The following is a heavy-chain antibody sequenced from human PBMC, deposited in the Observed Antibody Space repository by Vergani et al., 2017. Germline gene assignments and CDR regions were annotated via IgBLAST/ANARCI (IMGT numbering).Heavy chain of an antibody. CDR2: ISSNGGSK. CDR1: GFTFSSYA. V-gene: IGHV3-64*04. J-gene: IGHJ4*02. CDR3: ARGGDSSSWYGDY. Sequence: VQLVESGGGLVQPGGSLRLSCSASGFTFSSYAMHWVRQAPGKGLEYVSAISSNGGSKYYADSVKGRFTISRDNSKNTLYLQMNSLRAEDTAVYYCARGGDSSSWYGDYWGQGTLVTVSS. D-gene: IGHD6-13*01.